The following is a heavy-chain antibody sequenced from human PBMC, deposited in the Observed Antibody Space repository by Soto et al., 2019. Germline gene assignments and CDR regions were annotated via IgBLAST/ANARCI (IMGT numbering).Heavy chain of an antibody. CDR3: ARMSSAGTLNWFDP. J-gene: IGHJ5*02. D-gene: IGHD6-13*01. V-gene: IGHV1-8*01. CDR1: EYTFVNFD. CDR2: MNPGSGQT. Sequence: ASVKVSCKASEYTFVNFDISWVRQAAGQGLEWLGWMNPGSGQTGYASKFQGRVAMTRDASTGTSHLELSSLTSGDTAVYYCARMSSAGTLNWFDPWGQGTLVTVSS.